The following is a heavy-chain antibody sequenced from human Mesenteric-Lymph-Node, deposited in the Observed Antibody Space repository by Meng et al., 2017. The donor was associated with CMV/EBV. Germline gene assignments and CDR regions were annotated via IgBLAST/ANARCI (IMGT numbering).Heavy chain of an antibody. J-gene: IGHJ6*02. CDR2: IYYSGST. CDR1: GGSISSGGYY. D-gene: IGHD1-26*01. Sequence: SETLSLTCTVSGGSISSGGYYWSWIRQHPGKGLEWIGYIYYSGSTYYNPSLKSRVTISVDTSKNQFSLKLSSVTAADTAVYYCARGEVGATGAGYYYYAMDVWGQGTAVTVSS. V-gene: IGHV4-31*03. CDR3: ARGEVGATGAGYYYYAMDV.